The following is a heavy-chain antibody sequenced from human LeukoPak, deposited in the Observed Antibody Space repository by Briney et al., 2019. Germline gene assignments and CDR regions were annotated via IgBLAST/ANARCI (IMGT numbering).Heavy chain of an antibody. CDR1: GLSLSTSGVG. D-gene: IGHD6-13*01. J-gene: IGHJ4*02. Sequence: SGPTLVKPTQTLTLTCTFSGLSLSTSGVGVGWIRQPPGKALEWLGNIYWDDDKRYSPSLKSRLTITKDTSKNQAVLTMTNMDPVDTATYYCAHLHKRGSSWYYFDYWGQGTLVTVSS. CDR3: AHLHKRGSSWYYFDY. CDR2: IYWDDDK. V-gene: IGHV2-5*02.